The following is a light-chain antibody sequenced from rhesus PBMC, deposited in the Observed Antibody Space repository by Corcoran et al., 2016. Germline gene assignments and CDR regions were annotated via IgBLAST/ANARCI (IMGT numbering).Light chain of an antibody. CDR2: AAY. Sequence: DIQMTQSPSSLSASVGDTVTITCRASQGISSYLNWFQQKPGKAPKLLIYAAYRLESGVPSRVYGSGSGTEFTLTISSLQPEDFAAYYCLQHNSYPLTFGGGTKVEIK. J-gene: IGKJ4*01. CDR3: LQHNSYPLT. CDR1: QGISSY. V-gene: IGKV1-28*01.